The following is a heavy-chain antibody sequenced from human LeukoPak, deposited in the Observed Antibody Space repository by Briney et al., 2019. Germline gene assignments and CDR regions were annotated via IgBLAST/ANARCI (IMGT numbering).Heavy chain of an antibody. CDR2: FYTSGTT. D-gene: IGHD3-9*01. V-gene: IGHV4-61*02. CDR3: ATSDILRVGPAFDI. Sequence: PSETLSLTCTVSGGSISSGAYYWSWIRQPAGKGLEWIGRFYTSGTTNYNPSLKSRVTISLDTSKNQFSLKLSSVTAADTAVYYCATSDILRVGPAFDIWGQGTMVTVSS. J-gene: IGHJ3*02. CDR1: GGSISSGAYY.